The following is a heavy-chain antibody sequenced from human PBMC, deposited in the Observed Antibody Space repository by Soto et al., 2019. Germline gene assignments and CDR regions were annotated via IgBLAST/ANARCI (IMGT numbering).Heavy chain of an antibody. J-gene: IGHJ6*02. D-gene: IGHD3-16*02. Sequence: PSETLSLTCTVSGGSIRSGGYYWSWIRQHPGKGLEWIGHIYYSGSTYYNPSLKSRVTISVDTSKNQFSLKLSSVTAADTAVYYCARDLALYYDYVWGSYSSYYYYYYGMDFWCQGTTVTVSS. CDR1: GGSIRSGGYY. V-gene: IGHV4-31*03. CDR3: ARDLALYYDYVWGSYSSYYYYYYGMDF. CDR2: IYYSGST.